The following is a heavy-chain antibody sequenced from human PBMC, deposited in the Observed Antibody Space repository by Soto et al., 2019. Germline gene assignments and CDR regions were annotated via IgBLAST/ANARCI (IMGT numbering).Heavy chain of an antibody. CDR1: GDSISSADYY. Sequence: PSETLSLTCTVSGDSISSADYYWSWIRQTPGKGLEWIRHIFYSDTTYYNPSLKSRLTISEDTSKNQFSLRMTSVTAADTAVYYCARDLWIEPELYYYGMDVWGQGTTVTVSS. J-gene: IGHJ6*02. V-gene: IGHV4-30-4*01. CDR2: IFYSDTT. D-gene: IGHD1-1*01. CDR3: ARDLWIEPELYYYGMDV.